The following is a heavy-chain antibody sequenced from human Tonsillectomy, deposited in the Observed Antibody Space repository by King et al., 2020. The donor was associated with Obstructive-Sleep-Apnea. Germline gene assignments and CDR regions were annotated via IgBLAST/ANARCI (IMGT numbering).Heavy chain of an antibody. Sequence: VQLVESGAEVKKPGSSVKVSCKASGGTFSSYAISWVRQAPGQGLEWMGGIIPILGIANYAQKFQGRVTITADKSTSTAYMELSSLSSEDTAVYYCAFTDIEVVPAARGGSYGMDVWGQGTTVTVSS. CDR1: GGTFSSYA. CDR3: AFTDIEVVPAARGGSYGMDV. J-gene: IGHJ6*02. D-gene: IGHD2-2*01. CDR2: IIPILGIA. V-gene: IGHV1-69*10.